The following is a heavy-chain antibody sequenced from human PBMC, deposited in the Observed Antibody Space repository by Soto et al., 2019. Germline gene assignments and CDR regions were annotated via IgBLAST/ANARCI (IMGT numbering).Heavy chain of an antibody. J-gene: IGHJ4*02. CDR3: ANLPLSYDYIWGSYHPSIY. V-gene: IGHV3-23*01. CDR1: GFTFSSYA. CDR2: ISGSGGST. Sequence: EVQLLESGGGLVQPGGSLRLSCAASGFTFSSYAMSWVRQAPGKGLEWVSAISGSGGSTYYADSVKGRFTISRDNSKNTLYLQMNSLRAEDTAVYYCANLPLSYDYIWGSYHPSIYWGQGTLVTVSS. D-gene: IGHD3-16*02.